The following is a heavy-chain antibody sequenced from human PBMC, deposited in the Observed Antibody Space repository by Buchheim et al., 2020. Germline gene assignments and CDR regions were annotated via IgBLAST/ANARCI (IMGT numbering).Heavy chain of an antibody. CDR3: ARGSLYSSSWYKYYYYYGMDV. CDR2: IYPGDSDT. Sequence: EVQLVQSGAEVKKPGESLKISCKGSGYSFTSYWIGWVRQMPGKGLEWMGIIYPGDSDTRYSPSFQGQVTISADKSISTDYLQLSSLKASDTAMYYCARGSLYSSSWYKYYYYYGMDVWGQGTT. V-gene: IGHV5-51*03. D-gene: IGHD6-13*01. J-gene: IGHJ6*02. CDR1: GYSFTSYW.